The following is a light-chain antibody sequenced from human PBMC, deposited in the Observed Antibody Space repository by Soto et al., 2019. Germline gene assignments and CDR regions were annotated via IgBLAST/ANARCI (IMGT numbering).Light chain of an antibody. CDR1: QDISNY. CDR3: QQYDTLPFT. J-gene: IGKJ2*01. CDR2: DAS. Sequence: DIQMTQSPSSLSASVGDRVTITCQASQDISNYLNWYQQKPGKAPKLLIYDASNLETGVPSRFSGSGSGTDFTFSISSLQPEDIATDYCQQYDTLPFTFGQGTKLEIQ. V-gene: IGKV1-33*01.